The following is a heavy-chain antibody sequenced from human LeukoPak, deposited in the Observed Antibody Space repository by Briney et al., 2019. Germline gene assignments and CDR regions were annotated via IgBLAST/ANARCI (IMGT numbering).Heavy chain of an antibody. Sequence: SQTLSLTRTVSGGSISSGDYYWSWIRQPPGKGLEWIGYIYYSGSTYYNPSLKSRVTISVDTSKNQFSLKLSSVTAADTAVYYCARGNSGYDFFYVGNFDYWGQGTLVTVSS. J-gene: IGHJ4*02. V-gene: IGHV4-30-4*08. CDR3: ARGNSGYDFFYVGNFDY. D-gene: IGHD5-12*01. CDR1: GGSISSGDYY. CDR2: IYYSGST.